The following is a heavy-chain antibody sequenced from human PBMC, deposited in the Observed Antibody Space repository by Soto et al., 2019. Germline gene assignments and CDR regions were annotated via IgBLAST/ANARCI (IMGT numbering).Heavy chain of an antibody. D-gene: IGHD6-19*01. V-gene: IGHV1-69*13. CDR1: GGTFSSYA. CDR2: IIPIFGTA. CDR3: ARDSSGWRTFDY. J-gene: IGHJ4*02. Sequence: SVKVSGKASGGTFSSYAISWVRQAPGQGLEWMGGIIPIFGTANYAQKFQGRVTITADESTSTAYMELSSLRSEDTAVYYCARDSSGWRTFDYWGQGTLVTVSS.